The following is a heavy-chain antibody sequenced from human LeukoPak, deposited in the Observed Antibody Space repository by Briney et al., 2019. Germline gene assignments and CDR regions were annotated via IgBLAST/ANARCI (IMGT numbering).Heavy chain of an antibody. J-gene: IGHJ6*02. Sequence: PSETLSLTCTVSGGSISSYYWSWIRQPPGKGLEWIGYIYYSGSTNYNPSLKSRVTISVDTSKNQFSLKLSSVTAADTAVYYCARTSIAAAPGYYGMDVWGQGTTVTVSS. CDR1: GGSISSYY. CDR2: IYYSGST. D-gene: IGHD6-13*01. V-gene: IGHV4-59*08. CDR3: ARTSIAAAPGYYGMDV.